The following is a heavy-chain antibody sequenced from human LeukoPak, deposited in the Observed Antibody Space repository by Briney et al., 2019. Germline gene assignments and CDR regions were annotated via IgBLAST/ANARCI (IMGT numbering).Heavy chain of an antibody. D-gene: IGHD6-19*01. CDR2: IVVGSGNT. CDR1: GFTFTSSA. V-gene: IGHV1-58*02. CDR3: AADSWYSSGWYYFDY. J-gene: IGHJ4*02. Sequence: GASVKVPCKASGFTFTSSAMQWVRQARGQRLEWIGWIVVGSGNTNYAQKFQERVTITRDMSTSTAYMELSSLRSEDTAVYYCAADSWYSSGWYYFDYWGQGTLVTVSS.